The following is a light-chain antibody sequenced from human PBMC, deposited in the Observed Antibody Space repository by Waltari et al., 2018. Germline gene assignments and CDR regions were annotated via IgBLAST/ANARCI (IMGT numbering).Light chain of an antibody. V-gene: IGKV1-39*01. CDR2: AAS. CDR3: QQSYSTPLT. CDR1: QTINSY. J-gene: IGKJ3*01. Sequence: DIQMTQSPSSLSASVGDRVTITCRASQTINSYLNWYQQKPGQAPKLLIYAASSLQSGVPSRFSGSGSGTHLTLTISSLQPEDFATYYCQQSYSTPLTFGPGTKVDIK.